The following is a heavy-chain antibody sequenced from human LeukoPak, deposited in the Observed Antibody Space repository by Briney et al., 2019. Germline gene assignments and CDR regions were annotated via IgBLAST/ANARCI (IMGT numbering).Heavy chain of an antibody. Sequence: SETLSLTCTVSGGSISSSGYYWGWIRQPPGKGLEWIGSIYYSGSTYYNPSLKSRVTVSVDTSKNQFSLKLSSVTAADTAVYYCARRGKSKNYYDSSGYYTWYFDLWGRGTLVTVSS. D-gene: IGHD3-22*01. J-gene: IGHJ2*01. CDR3: ARRGKSKNYYDSSGYYTWYFDL. CDR2: IYYSGST. V-gene: IGHV4-39*01. CDR1: GGSISSSGYY.